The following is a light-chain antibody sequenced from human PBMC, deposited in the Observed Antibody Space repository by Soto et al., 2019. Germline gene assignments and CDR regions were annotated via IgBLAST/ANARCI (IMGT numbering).Light chain of an antibody. CDR1: QSISSW. Sequence: DIQMTQSPSTLSASVGDRVTITCRASQSISSWLAWYQQKPGKAPKLLIYDDSSLESGVPSRFSSSGSDTEFTLTIRSLQTDDLAPYYCQQYNSYFRTLGQGTKAVIK. J-gene: IGKJ1*01. CDR3: QQYNSYFRT. CDR2: DDS. V-gene: IGKV1-5*01.